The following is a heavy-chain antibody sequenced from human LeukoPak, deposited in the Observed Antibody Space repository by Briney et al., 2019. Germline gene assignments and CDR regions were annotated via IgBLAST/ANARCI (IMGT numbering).Heavy chain of an antibody. CDR3: AKDPNGDYIGAFDI. CDR2: ISGSGA. D-gene: IGHD4-17*01. J-gene: IGHJ3*02. V-gene: IGHV3-23*01. CDR1: GFTFGDYA. Sequence: PGGSLRLSCTTSGFTFGDYAMSWFRQAPGKGLEWVSAISGSGAQYAASVQGRFTISRDNSKNTLYLQMNSLRAEDTAVYYCAKDPNGDYIGAFDIWGQGTMVTVSS.